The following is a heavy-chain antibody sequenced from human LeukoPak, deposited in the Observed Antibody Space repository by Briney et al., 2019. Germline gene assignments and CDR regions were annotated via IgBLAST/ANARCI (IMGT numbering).Heavy chain of an antibody. D-gene: IGHD6-13*01. V-gene: IGHV1-18*01. Sequence: ASVKVSCKASGYTFTSYGISWVRQAPGQGPEWMGWISAYNGNTNYAQKLQGRVTMTTDTSTSTAYMELRSLRSDDTAVYYCARVLAAAGSYGNWGQGTLVTVSS. CDR1: GYTFTSYG. CDR3: ARVLAAAGSYGN. CDR2: ISAYNGNT. J-gene: IGHJ4*02.